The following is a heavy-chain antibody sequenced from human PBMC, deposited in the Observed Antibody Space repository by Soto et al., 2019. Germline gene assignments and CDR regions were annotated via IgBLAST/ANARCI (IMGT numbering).Heavy chain of an antibody. CDR3: ARVFPYDLYYDLWSGPNWFDP. Sequence: SETLSLTCTVSGGSISSGGYYWSWIRQHPGKGLEWIGYIYYSGSTYYNPSLKSRVTISVDTSKNQFSLKLSSVTAADTAVYYCARVFPYDLYYDLWSGPNWFDPWGQGTLVTVSS. J-gene: IGHJ5*02. V-gene: IGHV4-31*03. D-gene: IGHD3-3*01. CDR2: IYYSGST. CDR1: GGSISSGGYY.